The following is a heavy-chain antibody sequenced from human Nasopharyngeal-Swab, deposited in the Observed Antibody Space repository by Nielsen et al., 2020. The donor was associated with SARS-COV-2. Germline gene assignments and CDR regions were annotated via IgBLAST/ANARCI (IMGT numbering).Heavy chain of an antibody. Sequence: GESLNISCAASEFTMSRNGMHWVRQAPGKGLEWVAYISSSSSTSYYADSVKGRFTISRDNPKNSLYLQMNSLRDEDTALYYCARDVAIVGATLENWGQGTLVTVSS. V-gene: IGHV3-48*02. CDR2: ISSSSSTS. CDR1: EFTMSRNG. D-gene: IGHD1-26*01. J-gene: IGHJ4*02. CDR3: ARDVAIVGATLEN.